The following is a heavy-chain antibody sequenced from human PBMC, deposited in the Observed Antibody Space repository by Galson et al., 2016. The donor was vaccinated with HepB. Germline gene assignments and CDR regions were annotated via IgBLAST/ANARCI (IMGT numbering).Heavy chain of an antibody. D-gene: IGHD3-3*01. CDR3: ARSLTGSYDFWCTMYNCYAMDV. CDR2: IYPGDFDI. CDR1: GYTFDSYW. V-gene: IGHV5-51*01. Sequence: QSGAEVTKPGESLKISCRGSGYTFDSYWIGWVRQMPGKGLEWMAIIYPGDFDIRYSPSFQGQVTISVDKSISTAYLQWSSLTASDTAMYYCARSLTGSYDFWCTMYNCYAMDVWGQGTTGIVS. J-gene: IGHJ6*02.